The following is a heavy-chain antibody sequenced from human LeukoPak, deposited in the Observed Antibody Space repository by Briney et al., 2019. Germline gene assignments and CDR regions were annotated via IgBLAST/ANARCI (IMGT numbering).Heavy chain of an antibody. CDR3: AKDLGVIAAAENDY. D-gene: IGHD6-13*01. CDR2: ISGSGGST. CDR1: GFTFSSYS. V-gene: IGHV3-23*01. Sequence: GGSLRLSCAASGFTFSSYSMSWVRQAPGKGLEWVSAISGSGGSTYYADSVKGRFTISRDNSKNTLYLQMNSLRAEDTAVYYCAKDLGVIAAAENDYWGQGTLVTVSS. J-gene: IGHJ4*02.